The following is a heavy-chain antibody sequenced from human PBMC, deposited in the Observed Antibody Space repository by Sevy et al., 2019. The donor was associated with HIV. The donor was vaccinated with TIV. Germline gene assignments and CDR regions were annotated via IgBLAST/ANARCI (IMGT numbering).Heavy chain of an antibody. Sequence: ASVKVSCKASGYTFTGYSIYWVRQAPGQGLEWMGWINPNSGGRNYAQKFQGRVTITRDTSISTAYIEMSRLRSDDTAVYYCARVVDYGSGTFRDYWGQGTLVTVSS. CDR3: ARVVDYGSGTFRDY. CDR2: INPNSGGR. V-gene: IGHV1-2*02. D-gene: IGHD3-10*01. J-gene: IGHJ4*02. CDR1: GYTFTGYS.